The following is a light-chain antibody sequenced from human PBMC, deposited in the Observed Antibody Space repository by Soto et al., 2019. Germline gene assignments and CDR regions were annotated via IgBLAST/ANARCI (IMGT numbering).Light chain of an antibody. CDR2: DAS. V-gene: IGKV3-11*01. CDR1: QSGSSY. J-gene: IGKJ1*01. CDR3: QQRSNWPPT. Sequence: VVLPQPPATLPFSQGEGSMVSLRASQSGSSYLAWYEQKPGQAPRLLIYDASNRATGIPARFSGSGSGTDFTLTISSLEPEDFAVYYCQQRSNWPPTFGQGTKVDIK.